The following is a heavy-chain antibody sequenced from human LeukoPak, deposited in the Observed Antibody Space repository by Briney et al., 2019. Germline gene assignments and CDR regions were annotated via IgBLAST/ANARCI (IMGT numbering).Heavy chain of an antibody. CDR2: IKQDGSEK. Sequence: GGSLRLSCAPSGFTFSSYWMSWVRQAPGKGLEWVANIKQDGSEKYYVDSVKGRFTISRDNAKNSLYLQVNSPRAEDTAVYYCARGPAYFDYWGQGTLVTVSS. CDR1: GFTFSSYW. CDR3: ARGPAYFDY. V-gene: IGHV3-7*05. J-gene: IGHJ4*02.